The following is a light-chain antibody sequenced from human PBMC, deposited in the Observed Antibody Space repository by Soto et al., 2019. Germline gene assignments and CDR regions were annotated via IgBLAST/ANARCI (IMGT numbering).Light chain of an antibody. Sequence: EIVMTQSPATRSVSPGERVTLSCRASQSFSSNLAWYQHKPGQAPRLLIYDASNRATGIPARFSGSGSGTEFTLTISSLQSEDFAVYYCQQYDTWPLTFGGGTKVDIK. V-gene: IGKV3D-15*01. CDR3: QQYDTWPLT. CDR1: QSFSSN. CDR2: DAS. J-gene: IGKJ4*01.